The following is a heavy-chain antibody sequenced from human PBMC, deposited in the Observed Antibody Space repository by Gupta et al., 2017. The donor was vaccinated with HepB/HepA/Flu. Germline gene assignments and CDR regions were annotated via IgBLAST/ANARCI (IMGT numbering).Heavy chain of an antibody. Sequence: TLSLTCTVSGGAISSYYWRWIRQPPGKGLEWMGYIYYSGSNNYNPSLKSRVTISVDKCKNQFSLKLISVPAADTTVHSCARQEDYGWVGYSPVAGGMDVRGQGTPVNLS. CDR1: GGAISSYY. CDR2: IYYSGSN. J-gene: IGHJ6*01. CDR3: ARQEDYGWVGYSPVAGGMDV. D-gene: IGHD3-10*01. V-gene: IGHV4-59*08.